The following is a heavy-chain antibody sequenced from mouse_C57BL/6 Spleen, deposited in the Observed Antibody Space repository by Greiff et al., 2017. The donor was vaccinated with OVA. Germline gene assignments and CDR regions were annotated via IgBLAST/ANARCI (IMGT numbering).Heavy chain of an antibody. CDR2: IIPGSGGT. J-gene: IGHJ4*01. V-gene: IGHV1-54*01. CDR3: ARKDSSGAMDY. Sequence: QVQLQQSGAELVRPGTSVKVSCKASGYAFTNYLIEWVKQRPGQGLEWIGVIIPGSGGTNYNEKFKGKATLTADKSSSTAYMQLSSLTSEDSAVYFCARKDSSGAMDYWGQGTSVTVSS. CDR1: GYAFTNYL. D-gene: IGHD3-2*02.